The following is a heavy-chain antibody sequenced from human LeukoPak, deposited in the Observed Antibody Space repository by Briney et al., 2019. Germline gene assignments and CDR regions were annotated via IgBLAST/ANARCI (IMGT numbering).Heavy chain of an antibody. J-gene: IGHJ4*02. CDR1: GGSFSGYY. Sequence: SETLSLTCAVYGGSFSGYYWSWTRQPPGKGLEWIGEINHSGSTNYNPSLKSRVTISVDTSKNQFSLKLSSVTAADTAVYYCARDRPPSGSGSRGPYYFDYWGQGTLVTVSS. CDR3: ARDRPPSGSGSRGPYYFDY. V-gene: IGHV4-34*01. D-gene: IGHD1-26*01. CDR2: INHSGST.